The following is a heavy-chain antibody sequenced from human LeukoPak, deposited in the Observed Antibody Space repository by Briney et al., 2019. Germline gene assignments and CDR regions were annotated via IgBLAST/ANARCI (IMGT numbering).Heavy chain of an antibody. V-gene: IGHV3-30*04. CDR3: AREAYGRRFDP. D-gene: IGHD3-10*01. Sequence: GGSLRLSCAASGFTFSGYAMHWVRQAPGKGLEWVAVISYDGSNKYYADSVKGRFTISRDNSKNTLYLQMNSLRAEDTAVYYCAREAYGRRFDPWGQGTLVTVSS. J-gene: IGHJ5*02. CDR1: GFTFSGYA. CDR2: ISYDGSNK.